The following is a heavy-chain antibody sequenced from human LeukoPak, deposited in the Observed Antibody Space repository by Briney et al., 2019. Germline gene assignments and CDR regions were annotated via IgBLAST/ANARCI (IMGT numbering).Heavy chain of an antibody. V-gene: IGHV3-53*01. Sequence: GGSLGLSCAASGFTVSSNYMSWVRQAPGKGLEWVSVIYSGGSTYYADSVKGRFTISRDNSKNTLYLQMNSLRAEDTAVYYCARANGWSDYWGQGTLVTVSS. D-gene: IGHD6-19*01. CDR2: IYSGGST. CDR3: ARANGWSDY. J-gene: IGHJ4*02. CDR1: GFTVSSNY.